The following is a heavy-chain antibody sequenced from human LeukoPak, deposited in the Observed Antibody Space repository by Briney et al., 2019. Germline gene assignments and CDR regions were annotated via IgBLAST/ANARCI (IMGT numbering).Heavy chain of an antibody. CDR1: GASISSYY. D-gene: IGHD6-13*01. J-gene: IGHJ6*02. CDR3: ARDSSSRNGGLDYYGMDV. Sequence: SETLSLTCTVSGASISSYYWSWIRQPPGKGLEWIGHIFASGSTNYNPSLKSRVTISVDTSKNHLSLKLISVTAADTAVYYCARDSSSRNGGLDYYGMDVWGQGTTVTVSS. CDR2: IFASGST. V-gene: IGHV4-4*09.